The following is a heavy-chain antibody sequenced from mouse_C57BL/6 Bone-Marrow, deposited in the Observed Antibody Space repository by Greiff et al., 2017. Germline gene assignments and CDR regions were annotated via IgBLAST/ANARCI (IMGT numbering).Heavy chain of an antibody. CDR3: ASPLTTAYAMDY. V-gene: IGHV1-55*01. CDR2: IYPGSGST. J-gene: IGHJ4*01. CDR1: GYTFTSYW. Sequence: QVQLQQSGAELVKPGASVKMSCKASGYTFTSYWITWVKQRPGQGLEWIGDIYPGSGSTNYNEKFKSKATLTVDTSSSTAYMQLSSLTSEDSAVYYCASPLTTAYAMDYWGQGTSVTVSS. D-gene: IGHD1-2*01.